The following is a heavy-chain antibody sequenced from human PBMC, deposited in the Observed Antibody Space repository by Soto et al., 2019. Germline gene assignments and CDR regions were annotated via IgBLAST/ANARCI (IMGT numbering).Heavy chain of an antibody. J-gene: IGHJ5*02. CDR2: INPTDGSV. CDR1: GYTFKSFY. CDR3: ARDFGRHGAVDTTGWFDP. D-gene: IGHD3-3*01. Sequence: QVQLVQSGAEVKKPGASVKVSCTASGYTFKSFYMHWVRQAPGQGLEWIGMINPTDGSVSFAQKFQDRVTLTTDRPTSTVYRELSSLTREDTAVYFCARDFGRHGAVDTTGWFDPWGQGTLVTVSS. V-gene: IGHV1-46*02.